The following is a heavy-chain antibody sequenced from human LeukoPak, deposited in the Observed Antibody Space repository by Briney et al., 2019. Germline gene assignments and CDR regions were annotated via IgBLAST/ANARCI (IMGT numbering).Heavy chain of an antibody. D-gene: IGHD2-21*02. Sequence: PSETLSLTCTVSGGSISSSSYCWGWIRQPPGKGLEWIGSIYYSGTSYYNPSLKSRVTMSVDTSMNLFALKLSSVTAADTAVYYCARQGVATAIDYWGQGTLVTVS. CDR1: GGSISSSSYC. J-gene: IGHJ4*02. CDR2: IYYSGTS. V-gene: IGHV4-39*06. CDR3: ARQGVATAIDY.